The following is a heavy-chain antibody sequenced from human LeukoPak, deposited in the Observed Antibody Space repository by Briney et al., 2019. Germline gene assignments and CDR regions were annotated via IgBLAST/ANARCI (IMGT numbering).Heavy chain of an antibody. CDR1: GYSISSGYY. J-gene: IGHJ6*03. V-gene: IGHV4-38-2*02. CDR2: IYHSGST. CDR3: ARDRGYYDFWSGYYFYAGHYYYMDV. Sequence: SETLSLTCTVSGYSISSGYYWGWIRQPPGKGLEWIGSIYHSGSTYYNPSLKSRVTISVDTSKNQFSLKLSSVTAADTAVYYCARDRGYYDFWSGYYFYAGHYYYMDVWGKGTTVTVSS. D-gene: IGHD3-3*01.